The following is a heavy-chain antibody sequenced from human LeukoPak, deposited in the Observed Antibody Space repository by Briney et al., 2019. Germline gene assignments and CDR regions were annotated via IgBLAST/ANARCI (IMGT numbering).Heavy chain of an antibody. CDR2: ISAYNGDT. CDR1: GYTFTSYG. CDR3: ARMVGGYSDVHFDH. D-gene: IGHD2-15*01. J-gene: IGHJ4*02. V-gene: IGHV1-18*01. Sequence: ASVEVSCKTSGYTFTSYGISWVRQAPGQGLEWMGWISAYNGDTNSAQSLQGRVTMTTDTSTSTAYMELRSLRSDDTAVYYCARMVGGYSDVHFDHWGQGTLVTVSS.